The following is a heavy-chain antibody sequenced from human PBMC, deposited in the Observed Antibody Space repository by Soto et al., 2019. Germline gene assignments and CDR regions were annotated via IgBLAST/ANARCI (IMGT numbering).Heavy chain of an antibody. CDR1: GYTFSSYA. Sequence: ASVKVSCKASGYTFSSYAMQWVRQAPGQRLEWMGWINAGNGNTNYAQKLQGRVTMTTDTSTSTAYMELRSLRSDDTAVYYCARGQGGKYDILTGYYYWFDPWGQGTLVTVSS. V-gene: IGHV1-3*01. CDR2: INAGNGNT. D-gene: IGHD3-9*01. CDR3: ARGQGGKYDILTGYYYWFDP. J-gene: IGHJ5*02.